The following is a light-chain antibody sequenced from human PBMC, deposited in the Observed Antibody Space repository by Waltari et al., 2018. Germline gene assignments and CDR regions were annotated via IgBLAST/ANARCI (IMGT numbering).Light chain of an antibody. CDR2: DAS. Sequence: DIQMTQSPSTLSASVGDRVTITCRASQSIGSLLAWYQQKPGKAPKLLIYDASSLESGVPSRFDGSGSGTEFTLTINSLQPDDFATYSCQQYYSYFTFGGGAKVEIK. CDR3: QQYYSYFT. CDR1: QSIGSL. J-gene: IGKJ4*01. V-gene: IGKV1-5*01.